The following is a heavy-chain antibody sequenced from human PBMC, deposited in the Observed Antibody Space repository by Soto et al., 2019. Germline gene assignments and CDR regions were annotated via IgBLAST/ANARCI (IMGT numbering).Heavy chain of an antibody. CDR1: GDSISSSKW. Sequence: QVQLQESGPGLVKPSGTLSLTCAVSGDSISSSKWWSWVRQPPGKGLEWIGEIYHSGSTNYNPSLMSRVIISVDPSNNQFSLKLSSLTDADTAVYYCARGERQQQRDYWGQGTLVPVSS. V-gene: IGHV4-4*02. D-gene: IGHD6-13*01. CDR2: IYHSGST. CDR3: ARGERQQQRDY. J-gene: IGHJ4*02.